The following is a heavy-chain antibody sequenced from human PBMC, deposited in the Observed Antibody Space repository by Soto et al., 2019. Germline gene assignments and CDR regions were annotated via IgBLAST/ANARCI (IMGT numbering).Heavy chain of an antibody. D-gene: IGHD5-12*01. Sequence: ASVKVSCKASGYTFTSYDINWVRQATGQGLEWMGWMNPNSGNTGYAQKFQGRVTMTRNTSISTAYMELSSLRSEDTAVYYCARGLVATSYYYYYYMDVWGKGTTVTVSS. V-gene: IGHV1-8*01. CDR2: MNPNSGNT. CDR3: ARGLVATSYYYYYYMDV. CDR1: GYTFTSYD. J-gene: IGHJ6*03.